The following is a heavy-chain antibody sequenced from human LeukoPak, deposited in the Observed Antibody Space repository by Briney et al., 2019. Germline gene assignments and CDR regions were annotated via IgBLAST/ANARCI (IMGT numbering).Heavy chain of an antibody. D-gene: IGHD6-19*01. CDR2: ISYDGSNK. V-gene: IGHV3-30*04. Sequence: PGGSLRLSCAASGFTFSSYAMHWVRQAPGKGLEWVAVISYDGSNKYYADSVKGRFTISRDNSKNTLYLQMNSLRAEDTAVYYCARGAGYSSGFLYYYYYGMDVWGQGTTVTVSS. J-gene: IGHJ6*02. CDR1: GFTFSSYA. CDR3: ARGAGYSSGFLYYYYYGMDV.